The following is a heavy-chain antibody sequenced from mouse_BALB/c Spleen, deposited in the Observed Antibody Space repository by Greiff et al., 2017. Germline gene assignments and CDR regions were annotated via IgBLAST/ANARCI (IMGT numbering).Heavy chain of an antibody. V-gene: IGHV3-5*02. CDR2: IYYRGTI. D-gene: IGHD4-1*01. J-gene: IGHJ2*01. CDR3: ARSNWEYYFDY. CDR1: GISITTGNYR. Sequence: EVKLQESGPGLVKPSQTVSLTCTVTGISITTGNYRWSWIRQFPGNKLEWIGYIYYRGTITYNPSLTSRTTITRDTSKNQLFLEMNSLTAEDTATYYCARSNWEYYFDYWGQGTTRTGSS.